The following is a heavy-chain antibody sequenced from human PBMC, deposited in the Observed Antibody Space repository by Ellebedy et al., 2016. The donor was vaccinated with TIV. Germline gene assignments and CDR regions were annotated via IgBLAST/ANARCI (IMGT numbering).Heavy chain of an antibody. D-gene: IGHD6-19*01. CDR2: IRSKANSYAT. V-gene: IGHV3-73*01. CDR3: TKTGIAVA. J-gene: IGHJ4*02. Sequence: GESLKISCAASGFTFSGSAMHWVRQASGQGQEWVGRIRSKANSYATAYAASVKGRFTISRDDSKNTAYMQMNSLKTEDTALYYCTKTGIAVAWGQGTLVTVSS. CDR1: GFTFSGSA.